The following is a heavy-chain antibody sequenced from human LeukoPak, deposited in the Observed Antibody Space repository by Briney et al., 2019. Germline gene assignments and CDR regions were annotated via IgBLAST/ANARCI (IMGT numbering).Heavy chain of an antibody. CDR2: ISAYNGNT. J-gene: IGHJ6*03. Sequence: ASVKVSCKASGYTFTSYGISWVRQALGQGLEWMGWISAYNGNTNYTQKLQGRVTMTTDTSTSTAYMELRSLRSDDTAVYYCARVVRRRVYYYYYYMDVWGKGTTVTVSS. CDR3: ARVVRRRVYYYYYYMDV. CDR1: GYTFTSYG. D-gene: IGHD3-16*01. V-gene: IGHV1-18*01.